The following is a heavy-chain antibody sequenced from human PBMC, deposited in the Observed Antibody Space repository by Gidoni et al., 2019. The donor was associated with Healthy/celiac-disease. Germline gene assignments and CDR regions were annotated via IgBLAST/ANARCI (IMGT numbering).Heavy chain of an antibody. Sequence: QVQLQESGPGLVKPSETLSLTCAVSGYSISSGYYWGWIRQPPGKGLEWIGSIYHSGSTYYNPSLKSRVTISVDTSKNQFSLKLSSVTAADTAVYYCATQPTPTWFDPWGQGTLVTVSS. CDR2: IYHSGST. CDR1: GYSISSGYY. D-gene: IGHD5-18*01. CDR3: ATQPTPTWFDP. V-gene: IGHV4-38-2*01. J-gene: IGHJ5*02.